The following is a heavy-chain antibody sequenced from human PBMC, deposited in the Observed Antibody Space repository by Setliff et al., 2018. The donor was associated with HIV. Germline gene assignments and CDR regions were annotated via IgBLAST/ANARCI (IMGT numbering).Heavy chain of an antibody. CDR3: ARPRYTYGTPPAFDI. V-gene: IGHV4-61*09. CDR2: IYTSGKT. J-gene: IGHJ3*02. Sequence: SCTVSGDSITRGSYYWSWIRQPAGKGLEWIGHIYTSGKTHYSPSLKSRVTISVDTSKNQFSLKLSSVTAADTAVYYCARPRYTYGTPPAFDIWGRGTVVTVSS. CDR1: GDSITRGSYY. D-gene: IGHD5-18*01.